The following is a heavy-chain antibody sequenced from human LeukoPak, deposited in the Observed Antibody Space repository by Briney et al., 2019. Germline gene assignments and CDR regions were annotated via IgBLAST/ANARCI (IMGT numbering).Heavy chain of an antibody. J-gene: IGHJ4*02. D-gene: IGHD1-7*01. Sequence: SETLSLTCTVSGGSINGYYWNWIRQAPGKGLEWIGFIHYSGLTVYSPSLQSRVSMSVDTSRNQFSLDLSSVTAADTALYYCARDPPEDEWNSLDSWGQGILVTVSS. CDR1: GGSINGYY. CDR3: ARDPPEDEWNSLDS. V-gene: IGHV4-59*01. CDR2: IHYSGLT.